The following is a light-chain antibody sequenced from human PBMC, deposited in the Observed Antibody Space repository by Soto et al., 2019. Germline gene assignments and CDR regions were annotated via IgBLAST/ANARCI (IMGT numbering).Light chain of an antibody. CDR3: QEYNNWHPVT. Sequence: EIVMTQSPATLSVSPGERAILSCRASQSVSSKLAWYQQKPGQAPRLPIYGASTRATGIPARFSGSGSGTEFTLTISSLQSEDFAVYYCQEYNNWHPVTFGGGTKVDIK. CDR1: QSVSSK. CDR2: GAS. J-gene: IGKJ4*01. V-gene: IGKV3-15*01.